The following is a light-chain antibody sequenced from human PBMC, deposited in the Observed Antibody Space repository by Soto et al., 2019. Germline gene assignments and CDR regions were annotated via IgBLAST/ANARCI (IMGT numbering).Light chain of an antibody. Sequence: PGERATLSCRASPSVSNYLAWYQQKPGQAPRLLIYGAFNRATGIPARFSGSGSGADFTLTISSLEPEDFAVYYCQQRNIWPPVTFGQGTRLEIK. CDR2: GAF. J-gene: IGKJ5*01. CDR3: QQRNIWPPVT. CDR1: PSVSNY. V-gene: IGKV3-11*01.